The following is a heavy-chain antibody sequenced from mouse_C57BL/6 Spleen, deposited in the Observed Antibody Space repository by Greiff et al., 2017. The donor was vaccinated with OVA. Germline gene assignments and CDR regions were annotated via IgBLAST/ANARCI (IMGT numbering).Heavy chain of an antibody. V-gene: IGHV1-62-2*01. D-gene: IGHD3-3*01. CDR1: GYTFTEYT. CDR2: FYPGSGSI. J-gene: IGHJ2*01. CDR3: ARHEGRGRDVGYFDY. Sequence: VQLVESGAELVKPGASVKLSCKASGYTFTEYTIHWVKQRSGQGLEWIGWFYPGSGSIKYNEKFKDKATLTADKSSSTVYMELSRLTSEDSAVYFCARHEGRGRDVGYFDYWGQGTTLTVSS.